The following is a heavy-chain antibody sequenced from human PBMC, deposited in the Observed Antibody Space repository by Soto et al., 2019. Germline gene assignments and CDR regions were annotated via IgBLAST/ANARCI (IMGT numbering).Heavy chain of an antibody. J-gene: IGHJ5*02. CDR2: IIPIIGII. CDR3: AGDPDSHYNDRPAYYYP. V-gene: IGHV1-69*04. Sequence: SVKVSCKASGGTFSTYTITWVRQAPGQGLEWMGRIIPIIGIINYAQKFQGRVTISADKFTGTAYMELTGLRSDDTAVYYCAGDPDSHYNDRPAYYYPWGQGPLVTRSS. CDR1: GGTFSTYT. D-gene: IGHD3-22*01.